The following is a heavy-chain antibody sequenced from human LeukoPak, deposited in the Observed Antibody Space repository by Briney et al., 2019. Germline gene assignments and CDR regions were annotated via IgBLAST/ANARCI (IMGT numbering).Heavy chain of an antibody. J-gene: IGHJ4*02. CDR3: ARGAASTVPYDY. D-gene: IGHD4-17*01. Sequence: GGSLRLSCAASGFTFNSYAMSWVRQAPGEGLEWVSAISGSGGSTYYADSVKGRFTISGNISKNMIYLQMNSLRAEDTAVYFCARGAASTVPYDYWGQGTLVTVSS. V-gene: IGHV3-23*01. CDR2: ISGSGGST. CDR1: GFTFNSYA.